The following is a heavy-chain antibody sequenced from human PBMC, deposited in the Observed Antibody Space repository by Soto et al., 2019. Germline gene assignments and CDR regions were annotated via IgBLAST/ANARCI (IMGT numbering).Heavy chain of an antibody. D-gene: IGHD3-10*01. CDR1: GYSFTSYF. J-gene: IGHJ4*02. CDR3: ARDYYGSGSTFLF. CDR2: INPSGGST. Sequence: QVQLVQSGAEVKKPGASVKVSCKASGYSFTSYFIHWVRQAPGQGLEWMGVINPSGGSTTYAQMLQGRVTMTRDTSTSTVYMALSSLRSEDTAVYYCARDYYGSGSTFLFWGQGTLVSVSS. V-gene: IGHV1-46*01.